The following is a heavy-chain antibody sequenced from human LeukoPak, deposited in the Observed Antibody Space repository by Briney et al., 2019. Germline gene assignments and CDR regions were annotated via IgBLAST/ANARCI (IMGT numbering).Heavy chain of an antibody. CDR3: ARSRDIESSSWADFDY. CDR1: GFTFSSYW. D-gene: IGHD6-13*01. V-gene: IGHV3-7*01. Sequence: GGSLRLSCAASGFTFSSYWMSWVRQAPGKGLEWVANIKQDGSEKYYVDSVKGRFTISRDNAKNSLYLQMNSLRAEDTAVYYCARSRDIESSSWADFDYWGQGTLVTVSS. J-gene: IGHJ4*02. CDR2: IKQDGSEK.